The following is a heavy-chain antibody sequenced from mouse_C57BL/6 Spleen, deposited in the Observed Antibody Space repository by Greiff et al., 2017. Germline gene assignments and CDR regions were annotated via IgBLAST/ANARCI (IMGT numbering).Heavy chain of an antibody. CDR3: ARRSYSNYGGAMDY. D-gene: IGHD2-5*01. V-gene: IGHV3-1*01. CDR2: ISYSGST. Sequence: DVKLQESGPGMVKPSQSLSLTCTVTGYSITSGYDWHWIRHFPGNKLEWMGYISYSGSTNYNPSLKSRTSITHDTSKNHFFLKLNSVTTEDTATYYCARRSYSNYGGAMDYWGQGTSVTVSS. J-gene: IGHJ4*01. CDR1: GYSITSGYD.